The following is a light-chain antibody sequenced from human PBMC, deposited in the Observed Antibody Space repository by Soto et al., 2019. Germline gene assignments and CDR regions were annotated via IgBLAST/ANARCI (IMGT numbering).Light chain of an antibody. CDR2: EVS. J-gene: IGLJ1*01. V-gene: IGLV2-23*02. CDR3: CSYAGSSTYV. CDR1: SSDVGSYNL. Sequence: LAQPASVSGSPRQSITISCTGTSSDVGSYNLVSWYQQHPGKAPKLMIYEVSKRPSGVSNRFSGSKSGNTASLTISGLQAEDEADYYCCSYAGSSTYVFGTGTKVTVL.